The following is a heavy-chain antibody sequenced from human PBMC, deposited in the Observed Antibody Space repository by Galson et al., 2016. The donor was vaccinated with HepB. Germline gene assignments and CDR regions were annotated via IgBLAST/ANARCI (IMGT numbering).Heavy chain of an antibody. J-gene: IGHJ6*02. D-gene: IGHD1-1*01. V-gene: IGHV3-53*01. CDR1: GFIVSVTY. Sequence: SLRLSCAARGFIVSVTYMSWVRQAPGKGLEWLANIYTAGYTYYADSVKGRFTISRDDSKSTLYLQMNRLRAEDSAIYYCARVRSPRRLGYGMDVWGQGTTVTVSS. CDR2: IYTAGYT. CDR3: ARVRSPRRLGYGMDV.